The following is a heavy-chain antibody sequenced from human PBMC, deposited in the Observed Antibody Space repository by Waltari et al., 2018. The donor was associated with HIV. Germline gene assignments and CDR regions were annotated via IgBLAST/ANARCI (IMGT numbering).Heavy chain of an antibody. CDR2: IYYSGST. CDR1: GGSISSGGYY. J-gene: IGHJ6*02. V-gene: IGHV4-31*01. D-gene: IGHD3-3*01. CDR3: ARDHATIFGGGGRDYGMDV. Sequence: QVQLQESGPGLVKPSQTLSLTCTVSGGSISSGGYYWSWIRQHPGKGLEWIGYIYYSGSTPYNPSLKIPVTISVDTSKNRFSRKLRSVTAADTAVYYCARDHATIFGGGGRDYGMDVWSQGTTVTVSS.